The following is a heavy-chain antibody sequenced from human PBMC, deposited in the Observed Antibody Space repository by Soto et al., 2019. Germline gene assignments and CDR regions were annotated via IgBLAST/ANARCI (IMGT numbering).Heavy chain of an antibody. J-gene: IGHJ6*03. CDR2: INPNSGGT. CDR1: GYTFTGYY. D-gene: IGHD3-10*01. Sequence: ASVQVSCKASGYTFTGYYMHWVRQAPGQGLEWMGWINPNSGGTNYAQKFQGWVTMTRDTSISTAYMELSRLRSDDTAVYYCARDQSKAYYYGSGSAYYYMDVWGKGTTVTVSS. CDR3: ARDQSKAYYYGSGSAYYYMDV. V-gene: IGHV1-2*04.